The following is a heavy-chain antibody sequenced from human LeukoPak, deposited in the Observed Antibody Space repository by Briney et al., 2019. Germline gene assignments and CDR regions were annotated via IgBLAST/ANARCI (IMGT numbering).Heavy chain of an antibody. J-gene: IGHJ4*02. D-gene: IGHD7-27*01. CDR1: GYTFTNYD. CDR2: MNPNSGNR. Sequence: ALVKVSCKASGYTFTNYDINWVRQATGQGLEWMGWMNPNSGNRGYAQKFQGRVTMTMNTSIRTAYMELSSLRSDDTAVYYCARAWGDLDYWGQGTLVTVSS. V-gene: IGHV1-8*01. CDR3: ARAWGDLDY.